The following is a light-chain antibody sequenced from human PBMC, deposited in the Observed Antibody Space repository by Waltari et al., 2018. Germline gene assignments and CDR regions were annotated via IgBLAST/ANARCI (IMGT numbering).Light chain of an antibody. Sequence: DIVMTQSPDSLAVALGERATINCRSSKSILDNSNNKNNLTWYQQKPGQAPKLLIYWASTREAGVPARFSGSGSGTHFTLTISSLQAEDVAVYYCQQHYSSPLTFGGGTKVEL. CDR1: KSILDNSNNKNN. V-gene: IGKV4-1*01. CDR3: QQHYSSPLT. J-gene: IGKJ4*01. CDR2: WAS.